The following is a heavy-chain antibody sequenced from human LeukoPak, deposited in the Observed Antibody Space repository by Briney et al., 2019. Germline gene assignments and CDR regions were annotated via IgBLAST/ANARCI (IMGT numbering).Heavy chain of an antibody. V-gene: IGHV4-34*01. J-gene: IGHJ5*02. CDR2: INHSGST. Sequence: SETLSLTCAVYGGSFSGYYWSWIRQPPGKGLEWIGEINHSGSTNYNPSLKSRVTISVDTSKNQFSLKLSSVTAADTAVYYCARGRGFPYGIAAARRGWFDPWGQGTLVTVSS. CDR3: ARGRGFPYGIAAARRGWFDP. CDR1: GGSFSGYY. D-gene: IGHD6-13*01.